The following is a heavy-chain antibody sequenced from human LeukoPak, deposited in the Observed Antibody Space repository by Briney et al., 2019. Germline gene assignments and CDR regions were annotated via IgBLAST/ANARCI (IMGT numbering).Heavy chain of an antibody. CDR1: GGSISSYY. J-gene: IGHJ4*02. D-gene: IGHD1-1*01. Sequence: SETLSLTCTVSGGSISSYYWSWIRQPPGKGLEWIGYIYYSGSTNYNPSLKSRVAISVDTSKNQFSLKLSSVTAADTAVYYCARVWTEYFDYWGQGTLVTVSS. V-gene: IGHV4-59*01. CDR3: ARVWTEYFDY. CDR2: IYYSGST.